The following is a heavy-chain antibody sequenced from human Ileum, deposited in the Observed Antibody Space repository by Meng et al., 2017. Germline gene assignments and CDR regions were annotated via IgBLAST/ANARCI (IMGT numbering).Heavy chain of an antibody. CDR2: ISYDGSNK. CDR1: GFTFSSYA. CDR3: ARDTKNYYDSSGYPGPLDY. V-gene: IGHV3-30-3*01. D-gene: IGHD3-22*01. J-gene: IGHJ4*02. Sequence: QVQLVESGGGVVQPGRSLRLSCAASGFTFSSYAMHWVRQAPGKGLEWVAVISYDGSNKYYADSVKGRFTISRDNSKNTLYLQMSSLRAEDTAVYYCARDTKNYYDSSGYPGPLDYWGQGTLVTVSS.